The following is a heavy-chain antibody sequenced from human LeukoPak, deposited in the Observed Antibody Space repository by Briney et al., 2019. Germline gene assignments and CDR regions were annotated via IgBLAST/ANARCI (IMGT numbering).Heavy chain of an antibody. CDR2: ISSSSSYM. CDR1: GFTLSSYS. D-gene: IGHD3-22*01. V-gene: IGHV3-21*01. CDR3: ARVVYDSSGYYFNPPDY. J-gene: IGHJ4*02. Sequence: GGSLRLSCAASGFTLSSYSMNWVRQAPGKGLEWVSSISSSSSYMYYADSVKGRFTISRDNAKNSLYLQMNSLRAEDTAVYYCARVVYDSSGYYFNPPDYWGQGTLVTVSS.